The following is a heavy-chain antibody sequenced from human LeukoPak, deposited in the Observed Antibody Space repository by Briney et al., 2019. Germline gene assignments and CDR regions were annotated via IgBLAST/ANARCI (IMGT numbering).Heavy chain of an antibody. J-gene: IGHJ4*02. V-gene: IGHV4-39*07. CDR3: ARGTRAARHFEY. Sequence: SETLSLTCVVSGGSISSISYYWGWFRQPRGKGLEWIGSMFYSGSTLYNSSHKSRVTISVDTSKNQFSLKLSSVTAADTAMYYCARGTRAARHFEYWGQGTLVTVSS. D-gene: IGHD6-6*01. CDR1: GGSISSISYY. CDR2: MFYSGST.